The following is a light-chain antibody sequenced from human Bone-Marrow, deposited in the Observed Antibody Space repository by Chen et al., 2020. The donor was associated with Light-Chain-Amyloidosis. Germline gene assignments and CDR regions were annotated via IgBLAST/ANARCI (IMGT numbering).Light chain of an antibody. Sequence: QSALTQPASVSGSPGQSITISCTGTSSDVGGDNHVSWYQQHPDKAPKLMIYEVTKRPSWGPDRFSGSKSDNTASLTSSGLQTEDEAEYFCRSYTITNTLVFGSGTKVTFL. CDR3: RSYTITNTLV. CDR1: SSDVGGDNH. CDR2: EVT. V-gene: IGLV2-14*01. J-gene: IGLJ1*01.